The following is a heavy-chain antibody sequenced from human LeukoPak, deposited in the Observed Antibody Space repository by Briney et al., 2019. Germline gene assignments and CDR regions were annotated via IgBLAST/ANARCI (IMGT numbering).Heavy chain of an antibody. D-gene: IGHD3-22*01. V-gene: IGHV3-64*01. CDR2: ISSNGGST. Sequence: GGSLRLSCAASGFTSSSYAMHWVRQAPGKGLEYVSAISSNGGSTYYANSVKGRFTISRDNSKNTLYLQMGSLRAEDMAVYYCARATPYYDSSGYSIYYYYMDVWGKGTTVTVSS. J-gene: IGHJ6*03. CDR3: ARATPYYDSSGYSIYYYYMDV. CDR1: GFTSSSYA.